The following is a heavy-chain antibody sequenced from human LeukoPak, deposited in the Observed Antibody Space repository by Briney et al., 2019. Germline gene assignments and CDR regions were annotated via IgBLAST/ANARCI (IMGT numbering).Heavy chain of an antibody. D-gene: IGHD3-10*01. CDR3: ARDCWDYGSGSYCGIDY. CDR1: GFTFSSYS. Sequence: GGSLRLPCAASGFTFSSYSMNWVRQAPGKGLEWVSSISSSSSYIYYADSVKGRFTISRDNAKNSLYLQMNSLRAEDTAVYYCARDCWDYGSGSYCGIDYWGQRTLVTVSS. J-gene: IGHJ4*02. CDR2: ISSSSSYI. V-gene: IGHV3-21*01.